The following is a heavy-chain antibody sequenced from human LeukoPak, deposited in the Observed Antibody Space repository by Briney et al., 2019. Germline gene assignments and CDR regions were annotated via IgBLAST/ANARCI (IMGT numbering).Heavy chain of an antibody. V-gene: IGHV3-30*02. D-gene: IGHD3-22*01. J-gene: IGHJ4*02. CDR2: IRYDGSNK. CDR3: AKGEYYYDSSGYFPY. CDR1: GFTFSSYG. Sequence: GGSLRLSCAASGFTFSSYGMHWVRQAPGKGLWWVAFIRYDGSNKYYADSVKVRFTISRDNSKNTLYLQMNSLRAEDTAVYYYAKGEYYYDSSGYFPYWGQGTLVTVSS.